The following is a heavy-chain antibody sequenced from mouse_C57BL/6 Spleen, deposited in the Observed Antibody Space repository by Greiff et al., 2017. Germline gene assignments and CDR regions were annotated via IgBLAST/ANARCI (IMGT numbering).Heavy chain of an antibody. V-gene: IGHV1-72*01. CDR3: ARESYFLGYFYV. J-gene: IGHJ1*03. D-gene: IGHD1-1*01. CDR1: GYTFTSYW. CDR2: IDPNSGGT. Sequence: QVQLQQPGAELVKPGASVKLSCKASGYTFTSYWMHWVKQRPGLGLEWIGRIDPNSGGTKYNEKFKSKATLTVDKPSSTAYMQLSSLTSEDSAVYYCARESYFLGYFYVGGTGTTVTVSS.